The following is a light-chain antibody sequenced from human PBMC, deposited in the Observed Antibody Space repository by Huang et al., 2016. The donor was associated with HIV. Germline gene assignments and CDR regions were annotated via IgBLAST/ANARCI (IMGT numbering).Light chain of an antibody. CDR1: QSIYNK. J-gene: IGKJ2*01. V-gene: IGKV3-15*01. Sequence: EVVMTQSPGTLSVSPRERATLSCKTSQSIYNKLAWYQQKPGQAPRLLIYSTSTRATVVPARFSGGGYGTDFTLTISSLQSEDFGIYYCQHYSSWPPMYTFGQGTKLEI. CDR3: QHYSSWPPMYT. CDR2: STS.